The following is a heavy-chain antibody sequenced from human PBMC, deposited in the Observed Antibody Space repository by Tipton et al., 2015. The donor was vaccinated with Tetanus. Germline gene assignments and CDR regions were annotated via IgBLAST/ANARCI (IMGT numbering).Heavy chain of an antibody. V-gene: IGHV4-59*01. D-gene: IGHD4-17*01. CDR2: IYYRGST. Sequence: TLSLTCTVSGGSISSYYWSWIRQPPGKGLEWIGYIYYRGSTNYNPSLKSRVTISVDTSKNHFSLKLSSVTAADTAVYYCARGGRYDYGVQGWFDPWGQGTLVTVSS. CDR3: ARGGRYDYGVQGWFDP. CDR1: GGSISSYY. J-gene: IGHJ5*02.